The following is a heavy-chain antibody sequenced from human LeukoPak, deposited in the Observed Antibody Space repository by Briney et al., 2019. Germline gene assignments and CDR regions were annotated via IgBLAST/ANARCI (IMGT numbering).Heavy chain of an antibody. V-gene: IGHV3-30*02. J-gene: IGHJ6*03. CDR3: AKDVDPYYYYMDV. D-gene: IGHD2-21*01. CDR1: GFTFSSYG. Sequence: PGGSLRLSCAASGFTFSSYGMHWVRQAPGKGLEWVAFIRYDGSNKYYADSVKGRFTISRDNSKKMIYLQMNNLRSDDTAIYYCAKDVDPYYYYMDVWGKGTTVRVSS. CDR2: IRYDGSNK.